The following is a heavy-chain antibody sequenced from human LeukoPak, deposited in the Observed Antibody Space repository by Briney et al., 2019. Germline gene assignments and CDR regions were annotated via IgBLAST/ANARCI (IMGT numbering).Heavy chain of an antibody. CDR2: IYCSGST. Sequence: PSETLSLTCTVSGGSISSSSYYWGWIRQPPGKGLEWIGSIYCSGSTYYNPSLKSRVTISVDTSKNQFSLKMNSVTAADTAVYYCARVGDYGDYVNWFDPWGQGTLVTVSS. CDR3: ARVGDYGDYVNWFDP. J-gene: IGHJ5*02. V-gene: IGHV4-39*07. D-gene: IGHD4-17*01. CDR1: GGSISSSSYY.